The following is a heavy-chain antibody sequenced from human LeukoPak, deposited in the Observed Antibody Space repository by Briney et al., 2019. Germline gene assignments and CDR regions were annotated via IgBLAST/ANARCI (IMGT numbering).Heavy chain of an antibody. V-gene: IGHV4-30-2*01. Sequence: SEILSPTCAVSGGSISSGGYSWTWIRQPPGKGLEWIGYFYHSGRTTYNPSLKTRATISVDRSKNQFSLKLTSVTAADTAVYYCASTRGDYYYGMDVWGQGTTVTVSS. CDR3: ASTRGDYYYGMDV. CDR1: GGSISSGGYS. D-gene: IGHD3-10*01. J-gene: IGHJ6*02. CDR2: FYHSGRT.